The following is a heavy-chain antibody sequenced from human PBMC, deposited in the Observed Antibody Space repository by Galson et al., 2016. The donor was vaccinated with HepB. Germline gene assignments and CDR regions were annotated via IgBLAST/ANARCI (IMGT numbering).Heavy chain of an antibody. CDR3: ARGLPGYSSSYEEWDFDY. CDR2: TNSDGSST. V-gene: IGHV3-74*01. D-gene: IGHD6-13*01. Sequence: SLRLSCAASGFAFSYYWMHWVRQAPGKGLVWVSQTNSDGSSTRYADSVKGRFTISRDNAKHTLYLQMNSLRAEDTAVYYRARGLPGYSSSYEEWDFDYWGQGTLVTVSS. CDR1: GFAFSYYW. J-gene: IGHJ4*02.